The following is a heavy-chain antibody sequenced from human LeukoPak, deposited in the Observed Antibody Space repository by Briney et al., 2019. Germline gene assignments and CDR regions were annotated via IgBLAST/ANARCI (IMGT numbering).Heavy chain of an antibody. CDR1: GFTFSSYA. J-gene: IGHJ6*03. CDR2: ITSSSSDI. V-gene: IGHV3-21*01. CDR3: ARDPYSGSYRDYYFYYMDV. Sequence: GGSLRLSCAASGFTFSSYAMSWVRQAPGKGLEWVSSITSSSSDIFYADSVRGRFTISRDNAKSSLYLQMNSLRAEDTAVYYCARDPYSGSYRDYYFYYMDVWGKGTTVTISS. D-gene: IGHD1-26*01.